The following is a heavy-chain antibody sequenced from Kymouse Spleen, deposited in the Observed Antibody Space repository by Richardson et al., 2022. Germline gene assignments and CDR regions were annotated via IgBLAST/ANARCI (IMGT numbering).Heavy chain of an antibody. Sequence: QVQLVQSGAEVKKPGASVKVSCKASGYTFTSYAMHWVRQAPGQRLEWMGWINAGNGNTKYSQKFQGRVTITRDTSASTAYMELSSLRSEDTAVYYCARDWITGTTCYYYYYGMDVWGQGTTVTVSS. J-gene: IGHJ6*02. CDR2: INAGNGNT. CDR1: GYTFTSYA. CDR3: ARDWITGTTCYYYYYGMDV. D-gene: IGHD1-7*01. V-gene: IGHV1-3*01.